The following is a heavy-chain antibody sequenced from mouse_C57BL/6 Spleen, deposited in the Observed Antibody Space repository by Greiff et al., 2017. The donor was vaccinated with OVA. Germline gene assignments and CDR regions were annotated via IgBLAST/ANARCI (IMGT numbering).Heavy chain of an antibody. V-gene: IGHV1-55*01. CDR1: GYTFTSYW. J-gene: IGHJ1*03. CDR3: ARCYYDYEGYFDV. Sequence: VQLQQPGAELVKPGASVKMSCKASGYTFTSYWITWVKQRPGQGLEWIGDIYPGSGSTNYNEKFKSKATLTVDTSSSTAYMQRSSLTSEDSAVYYCARCYYDYEGYFDVWGTGTTVTVSS. CDR2: IYPGSGST. D-gene: IGHD2-4*01.